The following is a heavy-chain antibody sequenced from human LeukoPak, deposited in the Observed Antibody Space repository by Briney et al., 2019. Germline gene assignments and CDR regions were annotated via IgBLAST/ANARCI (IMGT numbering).Heavy chain of an antibody. CDR1: GFTFSSYW. V-gene: IGHV3-7*01. D-gene: IGHD3-10*01. Sequence: GGSLRLSCAASGFTFSSYWMNWARQAPGKGLEWVASINHNGNVNYYVDSVKGRFTISRDNAKNSLYLQMNNLRAEDTAVYYCARSYGHSIDYWGQGTLVTVSS. CDR3: ARSYGHSIDY. J-gene: IGHJ4*02. CDR2: INHNGNVN.